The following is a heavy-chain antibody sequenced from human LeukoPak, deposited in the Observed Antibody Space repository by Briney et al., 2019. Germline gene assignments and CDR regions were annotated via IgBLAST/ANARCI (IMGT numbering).Heavy chain of an antibody. V-gene: IGHV4-31*03. CDR2: IYYSGSL. CDR1: GGFNSSGGYY. Sequence: SQTLSLICTVSGGFNSSGGYYWSWIRKHPGKGLEWIGYIYYSGSLYYNPSLKSRLTITVDTSNNQFSLKLSSVTAADTAVYYCASAYYYGSSWFDPWGQGTLVTVSS. J-gene: IGHJ5*02. D-gene: IGHD3-10*01. CDR3: ASAYYYGSSWFDP.